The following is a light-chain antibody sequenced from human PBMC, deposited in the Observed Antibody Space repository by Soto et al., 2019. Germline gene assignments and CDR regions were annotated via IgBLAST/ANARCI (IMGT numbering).Light chain of an antibody. CDR3: ATWDYILTGEV. CDR1: SSNIGNNY. J-gene: IGLJ2*01. Sequence: QSALTQPPSVSAAPGQKVTISCSGSSSNIGNNYVSWYQQLPGTAPKLLIYDNNKRPSGIPDRFSGSKSGTSGTLDITGLQTGDEADYYCATWDYILTGEVFGGGTKLTVL. CDR2: DNN. V-gene: IGLV1-51*01.